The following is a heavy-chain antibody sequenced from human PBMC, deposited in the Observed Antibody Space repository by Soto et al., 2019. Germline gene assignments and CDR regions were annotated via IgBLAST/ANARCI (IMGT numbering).Heavy chain of an antibody. V-gene: IGHV3-33*01. CDR2: IWYDGSNQ. CDR3: ARAFTRFYGSGVNWFDP. J-gene: IGHJ5*02. Sequence: QVQLVESGGGVVQPGRSLRLSCAASGFTFSSYGMHWVRQAPGKVLEWVAVIWYDGSNQYYADSVKGRFTISRDNSKTTLYLQMNSLRAEDTAVYYFARAFTRFYGSGVNWFDPWGQGTLVTVSS. D-gene: IGHD3-10*01. CDR1: GFTFSSYG.